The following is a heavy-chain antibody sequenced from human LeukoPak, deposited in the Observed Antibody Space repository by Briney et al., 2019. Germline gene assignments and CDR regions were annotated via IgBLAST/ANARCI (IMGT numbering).Heavy chain of an antibody. CDR2: INAGNGNT. Sequence: GASVKVSCKASGYTFTSYYMHWVRQAPGQRLEWMGWINAGNGNTKYSQKFQGRVTITGDTSASTAYMELSSLRSEDTAVYYCARDLGEMATIQFHAFDIWGQGTMVTVSS. V-gene: IGHV1-3*01. D-gene: IGHD5-24*01. CDR3: ARDLGEMATIQFHAFDI. J-gene: IGHJ3*02. CDR1: GYTFTSYY.